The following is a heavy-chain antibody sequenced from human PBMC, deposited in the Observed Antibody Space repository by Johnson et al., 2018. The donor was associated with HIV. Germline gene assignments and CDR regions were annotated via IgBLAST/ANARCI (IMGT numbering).Heavy chain of an antibody. Sequence: VQLVESGGGLVQPGGSLRLSCAASGFTVSSNYMSWVRQAPGKGLEWVGRIKSKTDGGTTDYAAPVKGRFTISRDDSKNTLYLQMNSLKTEDTAVYYCTTAFTVTGAFDIWGQGTMVTVSS. CDR2: IKSKTDGGTT. CDR1: GFTVSSNY. J-gene: IGHJ3*02. D-gene: IGHD4-17*01. V-gene: IGHV3-15*01. CDR3: TTAFTVTGAFDI.